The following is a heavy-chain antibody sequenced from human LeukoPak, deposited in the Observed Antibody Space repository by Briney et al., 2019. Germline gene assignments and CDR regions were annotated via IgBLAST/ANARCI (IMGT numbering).Heavy chain of an antibody. V-gene: IGHV1-2*02. CDR2: INPNSGGT. CDR3: ARDRIAVAGRKYYYYMDV. J-gene: IGHJ6*03. CDR1: GYTFTGYY. Sequence: GASVKVSCKASGYTFTGYYMHWVRQAPGQGLEWMGWINPNSGGTNYAQKFQGRVTMTRDTSISTAYMELSGLRSDDTAVYYCARDRIAVAGRKYYYYMDVWGKGTTATVSS. D-gene: IGHD6-19*01.